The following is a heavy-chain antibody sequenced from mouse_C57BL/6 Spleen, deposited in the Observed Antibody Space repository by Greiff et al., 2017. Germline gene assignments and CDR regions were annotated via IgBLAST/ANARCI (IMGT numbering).Heavy chain of an antibody. D-gene: IGHD1-1*01. J-gene: IGHJ3*01. Sequence: QVQLQQSGPELVKPGASVKISCKASGYAFSSSWMNWVKQRPGKGLEWIGRIYPGDGDTNYNGKFKGKATLTADKSSSTAYMQLSSLTSEDSAVYFCAPYYGSRRFAYWGQGTLVTVST. V-gene: IGHV1-82*01. CDR3: APYYGSRRFAY. CDR1: GYAFSSSW. CDR2: IYPGDGDT.